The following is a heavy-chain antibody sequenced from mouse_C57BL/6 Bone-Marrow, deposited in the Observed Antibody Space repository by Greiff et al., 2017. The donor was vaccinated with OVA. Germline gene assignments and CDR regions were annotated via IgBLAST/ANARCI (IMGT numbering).Heavy chain of an antibody. V-gene: IGHV2-9-1*01. CDR2: IWTGGGT. CDR1: GFSLTSYA. J-gene: IGHJ4*01. D-gene: IGHD2-5*01. CDR3: ARPYSNYLYAMDY. Sequence: VKLMESGPGLVAPSQSLSITCTVSGFSLTSYAISWVRQPPGKGLEWLGVIWTGGGTNYNSALKSRLSISKDNSKSQVFLKMNSLQTDDTARYYCARPYSNYLYAMDYWGQGTSVTVSS.